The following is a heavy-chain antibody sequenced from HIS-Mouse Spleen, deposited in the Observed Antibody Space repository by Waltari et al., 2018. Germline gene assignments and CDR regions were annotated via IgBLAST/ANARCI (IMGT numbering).Heavy chain of an antibody. V-gene: IGHV3-33*06. Sequence: QVQLVESGGGVVKPGRSLRLSCAASGSTFSSSGMPWVRQAPGKGLEWVAVIWYDGSNKYYADSVKGRFTISRDNSKNTLYLQMNSLRAEDTAVYYCAKGGLMVYAIGDYWGQGTLVTVSS. J-gene: IGHJ4*02. CDR2: IWYDGSNK. D-gene: IGHD2-8*01. CDR3: AKGGLMVYAIGDY. CDR1: GSTFSSSG.